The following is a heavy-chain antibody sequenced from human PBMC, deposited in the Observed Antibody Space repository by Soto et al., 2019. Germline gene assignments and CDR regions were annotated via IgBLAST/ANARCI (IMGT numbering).Heavy chain of an antibody. D-gene: IGHD3-10*01. V-gene: IGHV4-34*01. Sequence: SETLSLTCAVYGGSFSGYYWSWIRQPPGKGLEWIGEINHSGSTNYSPSLKSRVTISVDTSKNQFSLKLSSVTAADTAVYYCARRISRGTMVRGVNWFDPWGQGTLVTVSS. J-gene: IGHJ5*02. CDR3: ARRISRGTMVRGVNWFDP. CDR2: INHSGST. CDR1: GGSFSGYY.